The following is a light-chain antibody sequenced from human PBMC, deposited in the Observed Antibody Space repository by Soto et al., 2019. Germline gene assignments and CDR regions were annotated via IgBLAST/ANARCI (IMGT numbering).Light chain of an antibody. V-gene: IGKV3-20*01. CDR2: GTS. CDR1: ERIYSAY. CDR3: QQYGSSPKT. Sequence: PGERATLSCRASERIYSAYLGWYQQKPGQAPRLLIYGTSSRATGIPDRFSGSGSGTDFTLTISRLEPEDFAVYYCQQYGSSPKTFGQGTKVDIK. J-gene: IGKJ1*01.